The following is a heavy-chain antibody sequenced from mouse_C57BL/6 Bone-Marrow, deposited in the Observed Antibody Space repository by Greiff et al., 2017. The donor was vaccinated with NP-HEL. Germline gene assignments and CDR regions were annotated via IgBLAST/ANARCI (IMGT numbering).Heavy chain of an antibody. D-gene: IGHD2-5*01. CDR3: TRASYYSNLYFDY. J-gene: IGHJ2*01. V-gene: IGHV6-6*01. CDR1: GFTFSDAW. CDR2: IRNKANNHAT. Sequence: EVMLVESGGGLVQPGGSMKLSCAASGFTFSDAWMDWVRQSPEKGLEWVAEIRNKANNHATYYAESVKGRFTISRDDSKSSVYLQMNSLRAEDTGIYYCTRASYYSNLYFDYWGQGTTLTVSS.